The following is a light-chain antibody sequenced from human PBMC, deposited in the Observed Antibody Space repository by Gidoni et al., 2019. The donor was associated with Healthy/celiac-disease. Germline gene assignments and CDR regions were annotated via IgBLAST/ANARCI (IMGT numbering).Light chain of an antibody. CDR2: QDS. CDR1: KLGDKY. CDR3: QAWDSSTVV. Sequence: SYELTQQPSVSVSQGKTASITCSGGKLGDKYACWYQQQPGQSPVLVIYQDSKRPSGIPARFAGSNSGNTATLTISGTQAMDEAYYYCQAWDSSTVVFGGGTKLTVL. V-gene: IGLV3-1*01. J-gene: IGLJ2*01.